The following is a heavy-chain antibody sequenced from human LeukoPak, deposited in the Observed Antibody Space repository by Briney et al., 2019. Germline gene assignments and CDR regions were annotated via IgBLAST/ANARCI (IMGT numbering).Heavy chain of an antibody. V-gene: IGHV3-20*04. J-gene: IGHJ4*02. CDR1: GFTFDDFG. D-gene: IGHD3-3*01. CDR3: ARGPFWSGSTYYLDY. Sequence: RSGGSLRLSCAASGFTFDDFGMSWVRQAPGKGLEWDSGINWNGGSTGYADSVKGRFTISRDKAKNSLYLQMNSLRAEDTALYYCARGPFWSGSTYYLDYWGPGTLVTVSA. CDR2: INWNGGST.